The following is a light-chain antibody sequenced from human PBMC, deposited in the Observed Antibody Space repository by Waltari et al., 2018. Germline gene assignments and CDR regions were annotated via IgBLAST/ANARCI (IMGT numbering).Light chain of an antibody. CDR3: AVWDDSLNGF. CDR1: SSNFGSYA. Sequence: QSVLTQPPSASGTPGQRVTISCSGSSSNFGSYAVNWYQQLPGTAPKLLMYNNNQRPSGVRDRFSGSKSGTSASLAISGLQSEDEADYYCAVWDDSLNGFFGTGTKVTVL. V-gene: IGLV1-44*01. J-gene: IGLJ1*01. CDR2: NNN.